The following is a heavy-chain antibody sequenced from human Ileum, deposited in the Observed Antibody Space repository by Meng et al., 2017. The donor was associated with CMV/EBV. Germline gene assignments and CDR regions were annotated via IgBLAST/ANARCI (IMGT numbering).Heavy chain of an antibody. CDR2: INTNTGNP. J-gene: IGHJ4*02. V-gene: IGHV7-4-1*02. CDR3: ARGRSYGTY. Sequence: KCSCKAYGYTLTSYGLNWVRQAPGQGLEWMGWINTNTGNPTYAQGFTGRFVFSLDTSVSTAYLQISSLKAEDTAVYYCARGRSYGTYWGQGTLVTVSS. CDR1: GYTLTSYG. D-gene: IGHD1-14*01.